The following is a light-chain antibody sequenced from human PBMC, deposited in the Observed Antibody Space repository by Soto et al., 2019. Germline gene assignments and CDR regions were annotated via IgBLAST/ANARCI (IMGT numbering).Light chain of an antibody. CDR3: SSYTSSTALA. Sequence: QSALTQPASVSGSPGQSITISCTGTSSDIGGYNYVSWYQQHPGKAPKLMIYDVTHRPSGVSDRFSGSKSGNTASLTISGLQAEDEADYYCSSYTSSTALAFGGGTKRTVL. V-gene: IGLV2-14*03. CDR2: DVT. CDR1: SSDIGGYNY. J-gene: IGLJ2*01.